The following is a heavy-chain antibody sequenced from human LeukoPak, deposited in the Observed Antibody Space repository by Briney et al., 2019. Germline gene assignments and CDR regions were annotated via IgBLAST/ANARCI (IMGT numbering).Heavy chain of an antibody. J-gene: IGHJ4*02. CDR2: IYHSGST. Sequence: PSGTLSLTCTVSSASISSGGYYWGWIRQPPGKGLEWIGSIYHSGSTYYNPSLQSRVTISVDTSKNQFSLKLSSVTAADTAVYYCASGDHYWGQGTLVTVSS. V-gene: IGHV4-39*07. CDR1: SASISSGGYY. CDR3: ASGDHY.